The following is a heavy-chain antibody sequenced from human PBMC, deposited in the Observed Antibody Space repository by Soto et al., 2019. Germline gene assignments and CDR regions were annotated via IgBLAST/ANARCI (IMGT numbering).Heavy chain of an antibody. V-gene: IGHV3-30*18. CDR1: GFTFSSHG. J-gene: IGHJ4*02. Sequence: QVHLVESGGGVVQPGRSLRLSCAASGFTFSSHGMHWIRQAPGKGLEWVAVIPYDGSHQYYADSVKGRFSISRDNSNNTVYLQMNSLRAEDTAVYYCAKLRVLEWEVQESDYWGQGTLVSVSS. D-gene: IGHD3-3*01. CDR2: IPYDGSHQ. CDR3: AKLRVLEWEVQESDY.